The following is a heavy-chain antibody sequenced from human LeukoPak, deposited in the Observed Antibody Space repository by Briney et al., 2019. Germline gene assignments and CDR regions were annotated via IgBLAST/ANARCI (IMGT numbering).Heavy chain of an antibody. Sequence: PGVSLRLSCAASGFTFSSYWMGWVRQAPGKGLEWVANIKHDGSEEYYVGSVRGRFSISRDNAKSSLYLQMNSLRAEDTAVYFCARDEHQYFHASSGRFDYWGQGILVTVPT. CDR3: ARDEHQYFHASSGRFDY. D-gene: IGHD6-19*01. J-gene: IGHJ4*02. CDR1: GFTFSSYW. V-gene: IGHV3-7*04. CDR2: IKHDGSEE.